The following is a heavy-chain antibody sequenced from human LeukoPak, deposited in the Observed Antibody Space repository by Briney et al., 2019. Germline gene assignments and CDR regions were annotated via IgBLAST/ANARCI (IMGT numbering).Heavy chain of an antibody. J-gene: IGHJ4*02. CDR2: TYYRSKWYN. CDR1: GDSVSCNSAA. D-gene: IGHD3-3*01. CDR3: AKDDTRIDFWSGYYGIGHHYGIDY. V-gene: IGHV6-1*01. Sequence: SQTLSLTCAISGDSVSCNSAAWNWIRQSPSRGLEWLGRTYYRSKWYNDSAASVKSRITINPDTSKNQFSLQMNFVTPEDTAVYYCAKDDTRIDFWSGYYGIGHHYGIDYWGQGTLVTVSS.